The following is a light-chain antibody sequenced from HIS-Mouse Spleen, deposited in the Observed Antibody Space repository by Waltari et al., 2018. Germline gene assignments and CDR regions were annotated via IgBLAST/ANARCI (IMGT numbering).Light chain of an antibody. J-gene: IGLJ3*02. Sequence: QSVLTQPPSASGTPGQRVTIPCSGRSSNLGRNYVSWYQQLPGTAPKRLSNRNNQRPSGVPDRFSGSKSGTSASLAISGLRSEDEADYYCAAWDDSLSGPVFGGGTKLTVL. CDR2: RNN. CDR1: SSNLGRNY. CDR3: AAWDDSLSGPV. V-gene: IGLV1-47*01.